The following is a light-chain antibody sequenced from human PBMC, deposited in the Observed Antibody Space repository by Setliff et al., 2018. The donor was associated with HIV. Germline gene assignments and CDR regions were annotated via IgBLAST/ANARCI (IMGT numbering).Light chain of an antibody. V-gene: IGLV6-57*01. Sequence: NFMLTQPHSVSESPGKTVAISCTRSSGSIASNYVQWYQQRPGSSPTTVIYEDDRRPSGVPDRFSGSIDSSSNSASLTISGLKTEDEAEYYCQSYDTSTVIFGEGTKGTVL. CDR3: QSYDTSTVI. CDR1: SGSIASNY. J-gene: IGLJ2*01. CDR2: EDD.